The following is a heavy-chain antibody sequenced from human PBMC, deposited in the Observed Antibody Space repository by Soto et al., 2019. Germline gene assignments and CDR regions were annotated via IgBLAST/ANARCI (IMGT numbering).Heavy chain of an antibody. J-gene: IGHJ4*02. Sequence: QVQLVESGGGVVQPGRSLRVSCAASGFTFSHYAMHWVRQAPGKGLGWVAVVSYDGTKQFYADSVKCRFTISRDSSKSTLYLQMNNLRDEDTSVYYCARDRVYYYDSSGYYNFDFWGQGTLVTVSS. D-gene: IGHD3-22*01. V-gene: IGHV3-30-3*01. CDR1: GFTFSHYA. CDR3: ARDRVYYYDSSGYYNFDF. CDR2: VSYDGTKQ.